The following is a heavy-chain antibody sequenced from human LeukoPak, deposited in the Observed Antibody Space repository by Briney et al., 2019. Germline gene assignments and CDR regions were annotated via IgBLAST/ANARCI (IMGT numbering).Heavy chain of an antibody. D-gene: IGHD1-26*01. Sequence: GGTLTLSCAASGFTFSNYGMHWVRQPQPKGLERVASIRNDGSNNNYSNSANERFTTTSENTKNKLYLQMNSVRAEDTAVYYCAKRTIVGATVDAFDIWGQGTMVTVSS. V-gene: IGHV3-30*02. CDR2: IRNDGSNN. CDR3: AKRTIVGATVDAFDI. J-gene: IGHJ3*02. CDR1: GFTFSNYG.